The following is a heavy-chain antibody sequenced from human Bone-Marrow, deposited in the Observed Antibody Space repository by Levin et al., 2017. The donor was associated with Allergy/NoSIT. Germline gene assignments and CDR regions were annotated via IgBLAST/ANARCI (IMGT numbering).Heavy chain of an antibody. D-gene: IGHD4-17*01. J-gene: IGHJ6*03. CDR3: ARAHGYYHYMDV. CDR1: GYSFTTYV. Sequence: ASVKVSCKASGYSFTTYVVSWVRQAPGQGLEWMGGFSVYNGDTKFAQKFQGRVTLTTDISTSTAYMELRSLRSDDTAVYYCARAHGYYHYMDVWGKGTTVTVSS. V-gene: IGHV1-18*01. CDR2: FSVYNGDT.